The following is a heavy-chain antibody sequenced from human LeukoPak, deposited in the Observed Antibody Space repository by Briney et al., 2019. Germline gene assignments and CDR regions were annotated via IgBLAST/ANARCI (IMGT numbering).Heavy chain of an antibody. CDR2: INWNGGST. V-gene: IGHV3-20*04. J-gene: IGHJ4*02. CDR1: GFTFDDYG. D-gene: IGHD1-20*01. CDR3: ARVSGNWNDGYFHY. Sequence: PGGSLRLSCAASGFTFDDYGMSWVRQAPGKGLEWVSGINWNGGSTAYADSVKGRFTISRDNAKNSLYLQMNSLRAEDTALYYCARVSGNWNDGYFHYWGQGTLVTVSS.